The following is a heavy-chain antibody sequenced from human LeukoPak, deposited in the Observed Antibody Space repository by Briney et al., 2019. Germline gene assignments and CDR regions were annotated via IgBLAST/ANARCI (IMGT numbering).Heavy chain of an antibody. CDR1: GGSISSYY. CDR2: IYYSGST. CDR3: ARVSYDSSGYYEDY. Sequence: PSETLSLTCTVSGGSISSYYWSWIRQPPGKGLEWIGYIYYSGSTNYNPSLKSRVTISVDTSKNQFSLKLSSVTAADTAVYYCARVSYDSSGYYEDYWGQGTLVTVSS. J-gene: IGHJ4*02. V-gene: IGHV4-59*01. D-gene: IGHD3-22*01.